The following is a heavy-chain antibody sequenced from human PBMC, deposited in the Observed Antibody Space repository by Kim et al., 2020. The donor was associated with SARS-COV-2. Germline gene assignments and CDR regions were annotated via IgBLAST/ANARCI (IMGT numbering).Heavy chain of an antibody. V-gene: IGHV5-51*01. CDR3: AKLSGVGSYNDY. J-gene: IGHJ4*02. CDR1: GYTFSDSW. Sequence: GESLKISCKASGYTFSDSWVGWVRQMPGKGPEWMGIIFPGDSDTRYSPSFQGQVTISADKSTSTAYLQWSSLKASDTAIYYCAKLSGVGSYNDYWGQGTLVTVSS. CDR2: IFPGDSDT. D-gene: IGHD3-10*01.